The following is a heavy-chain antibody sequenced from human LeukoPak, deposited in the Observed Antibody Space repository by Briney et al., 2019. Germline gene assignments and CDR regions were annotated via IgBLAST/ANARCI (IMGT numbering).Heavy chain of an antibody. Sequence: PSETLSLTCTVSGGSISSSSYYWGWIRQPPGKGLEWIGSIYYSGSTYYNPSLKSRVTISVDTSKNQFSLKLSSVTAADTAVYYCARESRRYFDWLHLPHYYYYYMDVWGKGTTVTISS. J-gene: IGHJ6*03. D-gene: IGHD3-9*01. CDR2: IYYSGST. V-gene: IGHV4-39*07. CDR1: GGSISSSSYY. CDR3: ARESRRYFDWLHLPHYYYYYMDV.